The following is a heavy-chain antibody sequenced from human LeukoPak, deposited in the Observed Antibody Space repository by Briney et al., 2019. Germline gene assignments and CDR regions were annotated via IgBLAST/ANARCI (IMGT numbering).Heavy chain of an antibody. J-gene: IGHJ5*02. CDR1: GFTFSSYS. D-gene: IGHD3-22*01. CDR3: ARDYDSSGYYALTP. CDR2: ISSSSSYI. V-gene: IGHV3-21*01. Sequence: GGSLRLSCAASGFTFSSYSMNWVRQAPGKGLEWVSSISSSSSYIYYADSVKGRFTISRDNAKNSLCLQMNSLRAEDTAVYYCARDYDSSGYYALTPWGQGTLVTVSS.